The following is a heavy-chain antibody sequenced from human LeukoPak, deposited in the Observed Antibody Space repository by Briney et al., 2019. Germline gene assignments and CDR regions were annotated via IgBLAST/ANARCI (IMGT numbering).Heavy chain of an antibody. CDR2: IYYSRST. Sequence: SESLSLTCTVSGGSLSSYYWSWIRQPPGRGLEWIGYIYYSRSTYYNPSLKSRVTISVDTSKNQFSLKLSSVTAADTAVYYCARSKGRDGYALGSWGQGTLVTVSS. CDR3: ARSKGRDGYALGS. V-gene: IGHV4-30-4*08. CDR1: GGSLSSYY. J-gene: IGHJ5*02. D-gene: IGHD5-24*01.